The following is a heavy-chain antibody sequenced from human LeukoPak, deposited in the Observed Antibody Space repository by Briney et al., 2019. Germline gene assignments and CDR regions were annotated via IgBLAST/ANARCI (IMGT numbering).Heavy chain of an antibody. J-gene: IGHJ4*02. D-gene: IGHD2-21*02. V-gene: IGHV3-30*18. Sequence: PGRSLRLSCAASGFTFSSYGMHWVRQAPGKGLEWVAVISYDGSNKYYADSVKGRFTISRDNSKNTLYLQMNSLRAEDTAVYYCAKDQGGNSFDYWGQGTLVTVSS. CDR2: ISYDGSNK. CDR1: GFTFSSYG. CDR3: AKDQGGNSFDY.